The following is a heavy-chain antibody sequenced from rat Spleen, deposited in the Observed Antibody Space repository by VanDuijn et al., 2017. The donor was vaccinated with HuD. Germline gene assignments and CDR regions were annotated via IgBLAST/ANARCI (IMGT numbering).Heavy chain of an antibody. J-gene: IGHJ2*01. D-gene: IGHD1-12*02. CDR2: ISTSGGSP. Sequence: EVQLVESGGGLVQPGNSLKLSCVVSGFTFSDYAMAWVRQSPKKGLEWVATISTSGGSPYYRDSVKGRFTISRDNAKSTLYLHMNSLRSEDTATYYCTRERYDGTYYYYFDYWGQGVMVTVSS. CDR1: GFTFSDYA. CDR3: TRERYDGTYYYYFDY. V-gene: IGHV5S23*01.